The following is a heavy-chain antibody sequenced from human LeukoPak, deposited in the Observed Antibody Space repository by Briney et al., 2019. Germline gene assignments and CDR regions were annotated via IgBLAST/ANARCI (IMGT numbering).Heavy chain of an antibody. D-gene: IGHD1-14*01. J-gene: IGHJ4*02. CDR1: GFTFSSYW. V-gene: IGHV3-74*01. Sequence: GGSLRLSCAASGFTFSSYWMHWVRQAPGKGLVWVSRINSDESNTRYADSVKGRFTISRDNAKNTLYLQMNSPRAEDTAVYYCAREGITAGVNLDYWGQGTLVTVSS. CDR2: INSDESNT. CDR3: AREGITAGVNLDY.